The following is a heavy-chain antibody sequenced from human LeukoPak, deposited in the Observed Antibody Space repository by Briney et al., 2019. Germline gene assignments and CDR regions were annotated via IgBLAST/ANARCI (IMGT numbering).Heavy chain of an antibody. D-gene: IGHD5-18*01. Sequence: GGSLRLSCAASGFTFSSYGMHWVRQAPGKGLEGVAVIWYDGSNKYYADSVKGRFTISRDNSKNTLYLQMNSLRAEDTAVYYCARDGGMIGYSLGDWGQGTLVTVSS. V-gene: IGHV3-33*01. J-gene: IGHJ4*02. CDR1: GFTFSSYG. CDR3: ARDGGMIGYSLGD. CDR2: IWYDGSNK.